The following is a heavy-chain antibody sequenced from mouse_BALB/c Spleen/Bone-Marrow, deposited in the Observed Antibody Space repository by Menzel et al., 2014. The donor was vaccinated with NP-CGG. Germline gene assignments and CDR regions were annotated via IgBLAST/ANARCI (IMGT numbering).Heavy chain of an antibody. CDR2: IDPENGDT. D-gene: IGHD1-1*01. CDR3: NAHITTVSY. CDR1: GFNIKDYY. Sequence: VQLQQSGAELVRSGASVKLSCTASGFNIKDYYMHWVKQRPEQGLEWIGWIDPENGDTEYVPKFQGKATMTADTSSNTAYLQLSSLTSKDSAVYYCNAHITTVSYWGQGTTLTVSS. J-gene: IGHJ2*01. V-gene: IGHV14-4*02.